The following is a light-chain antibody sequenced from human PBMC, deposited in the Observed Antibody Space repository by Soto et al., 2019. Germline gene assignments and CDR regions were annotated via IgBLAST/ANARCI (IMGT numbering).Light chain of an antibody. V-gene: IGKV3-15*01. Sequence: EIVMTQSPATLSVSPGERATLSCRASQSVSSNLAWYQQKPGQAPRLLIHGASTRATGIPARLSGSGSGTELTLTISSLQSEDFAVYYCQQDNNWPPWTFGQGTKVEIK. CDR3: QQDNNWPPWT. CDR2: GAS. CDR1: QSVSSN. J-gene: IGKJ1*01.